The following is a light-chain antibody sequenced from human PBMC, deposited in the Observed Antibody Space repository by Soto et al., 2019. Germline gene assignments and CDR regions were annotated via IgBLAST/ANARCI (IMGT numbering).Light chain of an antibody. CDR1: QSISDT. Sequence: EIVMTQSPATLSVSPGGRATLSCRASQSISDTLAWYQQKPGQAPRLLIHGASTRATGFPARFSGSGSGTDFTLTIRSLQSEDFAVYYCQQYNNWPWTVGQGTKVEIK. CDR2: GAS. CDR3: QQYNNWPWT. V-gene: IGKV3-15*01. J-gene: IGKJ1*01.